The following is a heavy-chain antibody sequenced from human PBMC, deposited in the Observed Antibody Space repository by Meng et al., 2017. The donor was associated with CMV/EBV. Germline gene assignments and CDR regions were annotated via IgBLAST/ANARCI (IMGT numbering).Heavy chain of an antibody. CDR2: TSGGGGST. Sequence: GGSLTLSCAASGFTCRSYSMSWVRQAPGKGLEWVSATSGGGGSTYYADSVKGRFTIYRDNSKNTLYLQMNSLRAEDTAVYYCAKTTAVDTRSYYYYGMDVWGQGTTVTVSS. CDR3: AKTTAVDTRSYYYYGMDV. J-gene: IGHJ6*02. V-gene: IGHV3-23*01. D-gene: IGHD6-13*01. CDR1: GFTCRSYS.